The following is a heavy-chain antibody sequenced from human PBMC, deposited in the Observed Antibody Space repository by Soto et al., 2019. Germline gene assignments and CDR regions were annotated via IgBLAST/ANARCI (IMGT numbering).Heavy chain of an antibody. CDR3: ARRYSSLDAFDI. D-gene: IGHD6-13*01. V-gene: IGHV4-59*01. CDR1: GGSISSYY. CDR2: IYDSGST. Sequence: QVQLQESGPGLVKPSETLSLTCTVSGGSISSYYWSWIRQPPGKRLEWIGYIYDSGSTNYNPSLKSRVTISVATSKSQFSLKVSSVTAADTAVYYCARRYSSLDAFDIWGQGTMVTVSS. J-gene: IGHJ3*02.